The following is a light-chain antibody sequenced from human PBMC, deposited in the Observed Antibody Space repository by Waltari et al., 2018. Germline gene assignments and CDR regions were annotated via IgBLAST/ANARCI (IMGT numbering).Light chain of an antibody. CDR1: SSDVGGYNF. Sequence: QSALTQPPSASGSPGQSVTIPCTGTSSDVGGYNFFSCYHQHPGKAPKLMIYEVIERPSGVPDRFSGSKSGNTASLTVSGLQTEDGSDYYCSSYAGSMTLVFGGGTKLTVL. CDR3: SSYAGSMTLV. J-gene: IGLJ2*01. CDR2: EVI. V-gene: IGLV2-8*01.